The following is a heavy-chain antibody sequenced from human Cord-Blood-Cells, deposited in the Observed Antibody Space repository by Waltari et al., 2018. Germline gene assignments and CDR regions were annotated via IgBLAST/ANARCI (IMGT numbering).Heavy chain of an antibody. CDR3: ARGGAGTTGWYFDL. V-gene: IGHV1-2*02. CDR1: GYTFTGYY. J-gene: IGHJ2*01. CDR2: INPNSGGT. Sequence: QVQLVQSGAEVKKPGTSVKVSCKASGYTFTGYYMNWGRQSPGQGLEWMGWINPNSGGTNYAQKFQGRVTMTRDTSISTAYMELSRLRSDDTAVYYCARGGAGTTGWYFDLWGRGTLVTVSS. D-gene: IGHD1-1*01.